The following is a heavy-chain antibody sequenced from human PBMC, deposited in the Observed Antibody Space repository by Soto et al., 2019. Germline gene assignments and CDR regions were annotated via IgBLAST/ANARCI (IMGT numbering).Heavy chain of an antibody. D-gene: IGHD3-10*01. J-gene: IGHJ4*02. CDR3: AKKFASGTYYYFDY. CDR1: GFTFSNYP. V-gene: IGHV3-23*01. CDR2: ISASGDRT. Sequence: EVQLLESGGGLVQPGGSLRLSCSASGFTFSNYPMSWVRQAPGKGLEWVSSISASGDRTYYADSVKGRFTISRDNSKNTLYLQMNRLRAEDTAVYYCAKKFASGTYYYFDYWGQGTLLTVSS.